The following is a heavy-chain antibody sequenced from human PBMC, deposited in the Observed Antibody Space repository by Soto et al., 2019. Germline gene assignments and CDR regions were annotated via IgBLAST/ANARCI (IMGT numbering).Heavy chain of an antibody. D-gene: IGHD3-3*01. CDR3: ARATIFGVVITEHLYYYGMDV. J-gene: IGHJ6*02. V-gene: IGHV1-69*01. Sequence: QVQLVQSGAEVKKPGSSVKVSCKASGGTFSSYAISWVRQAPGQGLEWMGGIIPIFGTANYAQKFQGRVTITADESTSTAYMELSSLGSEDTAVYYCARATIFGVVITEHLYYYGMDVWGQGTTVTVSS. CDR1: GGTFSSYA. CDR2: IIPIFGTA.